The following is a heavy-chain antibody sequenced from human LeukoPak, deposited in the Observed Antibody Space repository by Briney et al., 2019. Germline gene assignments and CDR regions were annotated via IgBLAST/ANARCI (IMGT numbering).Heavy chain of an antibody. D-gene: IGHD5-18*01. V-gene: IGHV3-43D*03. CDR2: ISWDGGST. CDR3: AKDDGMAMVSWAVDY. Sequence: GGSLRLSCAASGFTFDDYALHWVRHAPGKGLEWVSLISWDGGSTYYADSVKGRFTISRDNSKNSLYLQMNSLRAEDTALYYCAKDDGMAMVSWAVDYWGQGTLVTVSS. CDR1: GFTFDDYA. J-gene: IGHJ4*02.